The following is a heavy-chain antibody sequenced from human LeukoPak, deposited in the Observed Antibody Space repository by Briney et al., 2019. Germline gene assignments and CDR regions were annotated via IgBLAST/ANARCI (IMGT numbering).Heavy chain of an antibody. J-gene: IGHJ6*02. CDR1: GFTFSSYE. CDR2: ISSSGSTI. CDR3: ARVGREQWPGLGDYMDV. Sequence: GGSLRLSCAASGFTFSSYEMNWVRQAPGKGLEWVSYISSSGSTIYYADSVEGRFTISRDNAKNSLYLQMNSLRAEDTAVYYRARVGREQWPGLGDYMDVWGQGTTVTVSS. V-gene: IGHV3-48*03. D-gene: IGHD6-19*01.